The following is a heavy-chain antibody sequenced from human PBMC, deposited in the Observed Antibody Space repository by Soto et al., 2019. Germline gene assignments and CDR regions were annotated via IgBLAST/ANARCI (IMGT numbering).Heavy chain of an antibody. CDR1: GGTFTTYA. J-gene: IGHJ6*02. CDR3: ARGYSGGYYYAMDL. Sequence: QVQLGQSGAEVKKPGSSVRVSCQASGGTFTTYAFNWVRQSPGHGLEWMGGIIPMYNKPNYAQNFLGRVKISEDPSTSTAYMELTTLTSEYTAVYVCARGYSGGYYYAMDLWGQGTTVTVSS. D-gene: IGHD4-4*01. CDR2: IIPMYNKP. V-gene: IGHV1-69*01.